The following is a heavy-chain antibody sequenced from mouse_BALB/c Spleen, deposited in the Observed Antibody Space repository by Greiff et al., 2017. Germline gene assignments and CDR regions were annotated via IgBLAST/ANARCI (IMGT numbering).Heavy chain of an antibody. CDR2: IDPANGNT. D-gene: IGHD2-2*01. CDR3: AFYCGYDGGLAY. CDR1: GFTINDTY. J-gene: IGHJ3*01. V-gene: IGHV14-3*02. Sequence: EVQLLESGADLVKPGASLKLSCTASGFTINDTYMHWVKQRPEQGLEWIGRIDPANGNTKYAPKFQGKATITTDTTSNTVYLQLSSLTSEDTAVYYCAFYCGYDGGLAYWGQGTLVTVSA.